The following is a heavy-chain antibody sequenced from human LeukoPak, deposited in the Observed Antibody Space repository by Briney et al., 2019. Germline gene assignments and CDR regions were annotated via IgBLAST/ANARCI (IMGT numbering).Heavy chain of an antibody. J-gene: IGHJ5*02. CDR3: ARQAVGATAYNWFDP. Sequence: SETLSLTCTVSGGSISSYCWSWIRQPPGKGLEWIGYIYYSGSTNYNPSLKSRVTISVDTSKNQFSLKLSSVTAADTAVYYCARQAVGATAYNWFDPWGQGTLVTVSS. CDR2: IYYSGST. V-gene: IGHV4-59*08. D-gene: IGHD1-26*01. CDR1: GGSISSYC.